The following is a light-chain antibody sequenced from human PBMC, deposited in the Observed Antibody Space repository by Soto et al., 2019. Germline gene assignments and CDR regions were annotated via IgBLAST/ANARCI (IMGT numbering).Light chain of an antibody. J-gene: IGKJ2*01. CDR3: QQYGSSPPYT. Sequence: EIVLTQSPGTLSLSPGERATLSCRASQSVSSSYLAWYQQKPGQAPRLVIYGASNRATGIPDRFSGSGSGTDFTLTISRLEPEDFAVYDCQQYGSSPPYTFGQGTKLEIK. CDR1: QSVSSSY. CDR2: GAS. V-gene: IGKV3-20*01.